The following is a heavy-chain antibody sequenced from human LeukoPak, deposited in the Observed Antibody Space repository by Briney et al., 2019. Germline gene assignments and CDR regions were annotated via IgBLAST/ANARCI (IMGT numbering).Heavy chain of an antibody. CDR1: GGSISSSNW. CDR3: AEGAYYYDSSGYYS. J-gene: IGHJ4*02. D-gene: IGHD3-22*01. Sequence: SGTLSLTCAASGGSISSSNWWSWVRQPPGKGLEWIGEIYHSGSTNYNPSLKSRVTISVDKSKNQFSLKLSSVTAADTAVYYCAEGAYYYDSSGYYSWGQGTLVTVSS. V-gene: IGHV4-4*02. CDR2: IYHSGST.